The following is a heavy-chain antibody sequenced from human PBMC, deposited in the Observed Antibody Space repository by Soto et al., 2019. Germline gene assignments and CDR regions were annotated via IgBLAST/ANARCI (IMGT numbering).Heavy chain of an antibody. D-gene: IGHD5-12*01. CDR2: IIPMFGTP. Sequence: QVQLVQSGTEVQKSGSSVKVSCKASGDTFTNFAISWMRQAPGQGLEWMGGIIPMFGTPNYAQKFQGSVTITADRSTSTAYLELRSLRYEDTAVYYCARGLRGYTGYDGGGAFDIWGQGTMVTVSS. J-gene: IGHJ3*02. CDR1: GDTFTNFA. V-gene: IGHV1-69*06. CDR3: ARGLRGYTGYDGGGAFDI.